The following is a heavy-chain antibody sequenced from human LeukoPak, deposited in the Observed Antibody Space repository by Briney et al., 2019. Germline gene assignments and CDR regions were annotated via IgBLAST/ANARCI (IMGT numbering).Heavy chain of an antibody. Sequence: GSLRLSCAASGFTFSSYEMDWVRQAPGKGLEWVSYISSSGSTIYYADSVKGRFTISRDNAKNSLYLQMNSLRAEDTAVYYCAELGITMIGGVWGKGTTVTISS. V-gene: IGHV3-48*03. J-gene: IGHJ6*04. D-gene: IGHD3-10*02. CDR1: GFTFSSYE. CDR3: AELGITMIGGV. CDR2: ISSSGSTI.